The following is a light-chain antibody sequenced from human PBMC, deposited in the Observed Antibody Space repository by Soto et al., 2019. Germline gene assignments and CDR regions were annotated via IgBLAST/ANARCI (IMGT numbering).Light chain of an antibody. CDR2: GNS. CDR1: SSNIGAGYD. J-gene: IGLJ3*02. Sequence: QSVLTQPPSVSGAPGQRVTISCTGSSSNIGAGYDVHWYQQLPGTAPKLLIYGNSNRPSGVPDRFSGSKSGTSASLAITGLRVEDGAVYYCQSYESSLGGSVFGGGTK. V-gene: IGLV1-40*01. CDR3: QSYESSLGGSV.